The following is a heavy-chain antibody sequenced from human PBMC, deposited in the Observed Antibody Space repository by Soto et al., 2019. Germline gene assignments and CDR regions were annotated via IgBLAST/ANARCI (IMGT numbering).Heavy chain of an antibody. CDR2: INWDSDTI. CDR3: AKDFHTNMALMDV. Sequence: EVQLVESGGDLVQPGRSLRLSCAASGFTFDDYAMHRVRQVPGKGLEWVAGINWDSDTIAYAASVRGRFTISRDNAKNSLYLQMNSLRAEDTALYYCAKDFHTNMALMDVWGKGTTVTVSS. CDR1: GFTFDDYA. J-gene: IGHJ6*04. D-gene: IGHD3-10*01. V-gene: IGHV3-9*01.